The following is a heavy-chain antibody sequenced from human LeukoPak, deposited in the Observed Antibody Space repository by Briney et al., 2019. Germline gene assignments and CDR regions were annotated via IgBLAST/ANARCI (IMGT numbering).Heavy chain of an antibody. D-gene: IGHD6-19*01. CDR2: IYYSGST. J-gene: IGHJ4*02. CDR1: GGSISSYY. CDR3: ARVGAVAGTFDY. V-gene: IGHV4-59*01. Sequence: PSETLSLTCTVSGGSISSYYWRWIRQPPGKGLEWIGYIYYSGSTNYNPSLKSRVTISVDTSKTQFSLKLSSVTAADTAVYYCARVGAVAGTFDYWGQGTLVTVSS.